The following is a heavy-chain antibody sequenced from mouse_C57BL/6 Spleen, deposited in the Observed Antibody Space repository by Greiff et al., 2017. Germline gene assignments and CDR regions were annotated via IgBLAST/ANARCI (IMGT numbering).Heavy chain of an antibody. CDR2: ISDGGSYT. CDR3: ERLPNYFDY. CDR1: GFTFSSYA. V-gene: IGHV5-4*03. J-gene: IGHJ2*01. Sequence: EVMLVESGGGLVKPGGSLKLSCAASGFTFSSYAMSWVRQTPEKRLEWVATISDGGSYTYYPDNVKGRFTISRDNAKNNLYLQMSHLKSEDTAMYDCERLPNYFDYWGQGTTLTVSS.